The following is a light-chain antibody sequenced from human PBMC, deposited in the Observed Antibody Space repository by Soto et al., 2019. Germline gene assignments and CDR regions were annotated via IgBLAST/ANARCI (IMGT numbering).Light chain of an antibody. CDR2: DAS. V-gene: IGKV3-20*01. J-gene: IGKJ4*01. CDR1: QSVGNNY. CDR3: HQCATSPLT. Sequence: EIVLTQSPGTLSLSPGERATLSCRASQSVGNNYLAWYQQKPGQVPRLLIYDASIRASGIPDRFSGTGSGTAFTLTISRLEPEDFAVYDCHQCATSPLTFGGGTKVEIK.